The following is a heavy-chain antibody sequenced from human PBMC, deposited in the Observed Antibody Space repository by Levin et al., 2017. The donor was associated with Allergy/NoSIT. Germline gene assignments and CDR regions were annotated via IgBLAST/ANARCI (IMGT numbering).Heavy chain of an antibody. V-gene: IGHV3-30*04. CDR2: ISDEGSNK. J-gene: IGHJ6*02. CDR1: GFIFSSYA. CDR3: ARNRRYNSGNYYIAPRLYYGMDF. D-gene: IGHD3-10*01. Sequence: PGGSLRLSCAASGFIFSSYAMHWVRQAPGKGLEWVVIISDEGSNKYYADSVKGRFTISRDNSKNTLYLQMNSLRAEDTAVYYCARNRRYNSGNYYIAPRLYYGMDFWGQGTTVTVSS.